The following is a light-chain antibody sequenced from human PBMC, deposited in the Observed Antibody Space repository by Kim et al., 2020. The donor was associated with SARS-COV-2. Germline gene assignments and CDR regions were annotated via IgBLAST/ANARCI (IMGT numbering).Light chain of an antibody. CDR2: DVT. J-gene: IGLJ2*01. CDR1: SNNIGFYNY. V-gene: IGLV2-11*01. CDR3: CSYAGDYVI. Sequence: PGQSVTISCTGASNNIGFYNYVSWYQHHPGRAPKLIIYDVTKRPSGVPNRFSGSKSGNTASLTVSGLQSEDEADYYCCSYAGDYVIFGGGTQLTVL.